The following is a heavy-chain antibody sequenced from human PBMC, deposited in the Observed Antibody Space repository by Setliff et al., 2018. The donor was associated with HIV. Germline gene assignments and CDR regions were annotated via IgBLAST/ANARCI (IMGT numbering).Heavy chain of an antibody. D-gene: IGHD1-26*01. CDR3: ARVGTYSGSYRDAFDI. Sequence: GASVKVSCKASGYTFTSYYMHWVRQAPGQGLEWMGIINPSGGSTSYAQKFQGRVTITRDTSASTAYMELSSLRSEDTVVYYCARVGTYSGSYRDAFDIWGQGTMVTVSS. J-gene: IGHJ3*02. CDR1: GYTFTSYY. CDR2: INPSGGST. V-gene: IGHV1-46*01.